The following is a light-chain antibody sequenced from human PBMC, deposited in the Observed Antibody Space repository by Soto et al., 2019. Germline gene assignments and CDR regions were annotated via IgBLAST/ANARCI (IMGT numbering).Light chain of an antibody. V-gene: IGKV3-15*01. J-gene: IGKJ4*01. CDR1: QSVTSN. CDR2: GAS. Sequence: EIVMTQSPATLSVSPGERVTFSFRASQSVTSNLAWYQHKPGQAPRLLISGASTGATGTSARFSGSGFGTEFTLTINSLQSEDVAIYYCQQYNNWPVTFGGGTQVDIK. CDR3: QQYNNWPVT.